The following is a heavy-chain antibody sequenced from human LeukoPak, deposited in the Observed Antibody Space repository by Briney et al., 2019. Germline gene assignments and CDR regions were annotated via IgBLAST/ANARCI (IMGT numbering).Heavy chain of an antibody. D-gene: IGHD1-26*01. V-gene: IGHV3-30*04. Sequence: GGSLRLSCAASGFTFSSYAMHWVRQAPGKGLEWVAVISYDGSNKYYADSVKGRFTISRDDSKNTLYLQMNSLRAEDTAVYYCARVGAPFDYWGQGTLVTVSS. CDR1: GFTFSSYA. J-gene: IGHJ4*02. CDR2: ISYDGSNK. CDR3: ARVGAPFDY.